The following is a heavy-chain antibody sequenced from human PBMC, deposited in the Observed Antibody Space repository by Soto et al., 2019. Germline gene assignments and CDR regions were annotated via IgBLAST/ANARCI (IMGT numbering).Heavy chain of an antibody. J-gene: IGHJ6*03. V-gene: IGHV5-51*01. CDR1: GYSFTSYW. CDR2: IYPGDSDT. CDR3: ARLPDYCSSTSCYGLYYYYYMDV. D-gene: IGHD2-2*01. Sequence: GESLKISCKGSGYSFTSYWIGWVRQMPGKGLEWMGIIYPGDSDTRYSPSFQGQVTISADKSISTAYLQWSSLKASDTAMYYCARLPDYCSSTSCYGLYYYYYMDVWGKGTTVTVSS.